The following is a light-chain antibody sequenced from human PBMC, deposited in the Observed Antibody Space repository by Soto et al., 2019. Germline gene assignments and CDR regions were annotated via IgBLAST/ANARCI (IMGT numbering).Light chain of an antibody. CDR2: GAS. J-gene: IGKJ1*01. V-gene: IGKV3-20*01. CDR3: QQYGNSGT. Sequence: EIVLTQSPGTLSLSPEERATLSCRASQTISNRLLAWYQQKPGQSPRLLIYGASSRATGIPDRFSGSGSGTDFTLIISMLETEDCAVYYCQQYGNSGTFGQGTKVDIK. CDR1: QTISNRL.